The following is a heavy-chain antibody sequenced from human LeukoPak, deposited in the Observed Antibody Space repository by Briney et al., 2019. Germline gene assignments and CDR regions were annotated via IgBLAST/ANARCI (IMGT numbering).Heavy chain of an antibody. CDR1: GGTFSSYA. CDR3: ARKLRLGGNWFDP. V-gene: IGHV1-69*13. CDR2: IIPISGTT. J-gene: IGHJ5*02. D-gene: IGHD1-26*01. Sequence: SVKVSCKASGGTFSSYAISWVRQAPGRGLEWMGKIIPISGTTNYAQKFQGRVTFTADESTSTAYMELSSLRSEGTALYYCARKLRLGGNWFDPWGQGTLVTVSS.